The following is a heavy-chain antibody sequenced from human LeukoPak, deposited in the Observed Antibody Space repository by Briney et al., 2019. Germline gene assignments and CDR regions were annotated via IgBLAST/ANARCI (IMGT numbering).Heavy chain of an antibody. J-gene: IGHJ6*03. CDR1: GGSISSYY. Sequence: SETLSLTCTVSGGSISSYYWSWIRQPPGKGLEWIGYIYYSGSTNYNPSLKSRVTISVDTSKNQFSLKLSSVTAADTAVYYCARVRAVRGVISSYYYMDVWGKGTTVTISS. CDR3: ARVRAVRGVISSYYYMDV. CDR2: IYYSGST. D-gene: IGHD3-10*01. V-gene: IGHV4-59*01.